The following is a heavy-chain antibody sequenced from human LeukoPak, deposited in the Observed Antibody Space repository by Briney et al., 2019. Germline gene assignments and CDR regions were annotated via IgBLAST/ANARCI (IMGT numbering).Heavy chain of an antibody. CDR1: GYTFTGYY. CDR2: INPNSGGT. Sequence: GASVKVSCKASGYTFTGYYMHWVRQAPGQGLEWMGWINPNSGGTNYAQKFQGRVTMTRDTSISTAYMELSRLRSDDTAVYYCARGVVGATPLSDYWGQGTLVTVSS. CDR3: ARGVVGATPLSDY. D-gene: IGHD1-26*01. J-gene: IGHJ4*02. V-gene: IGHV1-2*02.